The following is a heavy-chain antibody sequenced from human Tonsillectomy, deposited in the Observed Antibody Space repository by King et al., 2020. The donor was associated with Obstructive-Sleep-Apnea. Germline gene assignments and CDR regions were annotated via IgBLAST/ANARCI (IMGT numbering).Heavy chain of an antibody. V-gene: IGHV7-4-1*02. Sequence: VQLVESGSELKKPGASVRVSCKASGYTFTNYPMNWVRQAPGQGLEWMGWINTNTGNPTYAQGFTGRFVFSLDTSVNTAYLRISSLEAEDTAVYYCAKINRYCSATSCLAEYFQHWGQGTLVTVSS. CDR2: INTNTGNP. CDR1: GYTFTNYP. D-gene: IGHD2-2*01. CDR3: AKINRYCSATSCLAEYFQH. J-gene: IGHJ1*01.